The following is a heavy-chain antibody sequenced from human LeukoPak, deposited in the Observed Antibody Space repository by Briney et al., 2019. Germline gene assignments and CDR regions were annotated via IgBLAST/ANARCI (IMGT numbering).Heavy chain of an antibody. Sequence: SETLSLTCTVSGASVSSASYWSWIRQPPGKGVEWIAHIYNGVNTNYSPSLKSRVTISVDTSKNQFSLRLNSVTAADTAVYYCARGRHRVAAAGTPWKLHDYWGQGTLVTVSS. V-gene: IGHV4-61*01. CDR3: ARGRHRVAAAGTPWKLHDY. J-gene: IGHJ4*02. CDR1: GASVSSASY. D-gene: IGHD6-13*01. CDR2: IYNGVNT.